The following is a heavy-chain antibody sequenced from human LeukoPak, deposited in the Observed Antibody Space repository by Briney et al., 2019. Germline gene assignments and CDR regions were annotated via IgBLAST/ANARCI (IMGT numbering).Heavy chain of an antibody. CDR1: GGSISSSSYY. J-gene: IGHJ3*02. CDR3: ARGQRWSSSCYAFDI. Sequence: SETLSLTCTVSGGSISSSSYYWGWIRQPPGKGLEWIGSIYYSGSTYYNPYLKSRVTISVDTSKSQFSLKLSSVTAADTAVYYCARGQRWSSSCYAFDIWGQGTMVTVSS. V-gene: IGHV4-39*01. CDR2: IYYSGST. D-gene: IGHD2-15*01.